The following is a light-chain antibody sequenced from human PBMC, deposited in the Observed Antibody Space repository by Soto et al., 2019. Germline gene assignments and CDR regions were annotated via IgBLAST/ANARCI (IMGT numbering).Light chain of an antibody. CDR3: QVWDSSSDHWV. CDR2: YDS. Sequence: SYELTQSPSVSVAPGKTARITCGGNNIRSKSVHWYQQKSGQAPVLVIYYDSDRPSGIPERFSGSNFGNTAALTISRVEAGDEADYYCQVWDSSSDHWVFGGGTKVTVL. CDR1: NIRSKS. J-gene: IGLJ3*02. V-gene: IGLV3-21*04.